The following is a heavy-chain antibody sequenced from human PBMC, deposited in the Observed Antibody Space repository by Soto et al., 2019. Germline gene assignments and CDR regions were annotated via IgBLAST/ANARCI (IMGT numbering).Heavy chain of an antibody. V-gene: IGHV3-48*01. CDR1: GFTFSSYT. CDR2: ISSSSSTI. D-gene: IGHD3-22*01. Sequence: GGALRLSCAASGFTFSSYTMNWVRQAPGKGLEWVSYISSSSSTIYYADSVKGRFTISRDNAKNSLYLQMNSLRAEDTAVYYCARELGQYYYDSSGSDGYWGQGTLVTVSS. CDR3: ARELGQYYYDSSGSDGY. J-gene: IGHJ4*02.